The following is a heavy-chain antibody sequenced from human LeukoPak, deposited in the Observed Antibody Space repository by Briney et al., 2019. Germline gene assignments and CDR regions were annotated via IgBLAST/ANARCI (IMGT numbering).Heavy chain of an antibody. CDR2: IHPGDSDT. CDR3: ARMVPGIDNWFDP. D-gene: IGHD3-10*01. Sequence: GESLKISSQGSGYSFTSYWIAWVRQMPGKGLEWMGIIHPGDSDTRYSPSFQGQVTISADKSISTAYLQWRSLKASDTAMYYCARMVPGIDNWFDPWGQGTLVTVSS. V-gene: IGHV5-51*01. CDR1: GYSFTSYW. J-gene: IGHJ5*02.